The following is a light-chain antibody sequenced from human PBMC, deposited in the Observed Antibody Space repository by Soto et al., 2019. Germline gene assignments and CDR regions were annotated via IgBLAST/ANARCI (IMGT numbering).Light chain of an antibody. V-gene: IGLV2-14*01. J-gene: IGLJ1*01. CDR3: SSYTSSSTLV. CDR1: SSDVGGYNS. Sequence: QSVLTQPASVSGSPGQSITISCTGTSSDVGGYNSVSWYQQHPGKAPKLMIYDVSNRPSGVSNRLSGSKSGNTASLTISGLQAEDEADYYCSSYTSSSTLVFGTGTKLTVL. CDR2: DVS.